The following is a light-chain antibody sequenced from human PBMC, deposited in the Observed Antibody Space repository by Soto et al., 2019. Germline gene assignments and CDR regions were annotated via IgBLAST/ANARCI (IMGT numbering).Light chain of an antibody. CDR3: QQADSFPRT. CDR1: QGISTW. V-gene: IGKV1-12*01. CDR2: AAS. J-gene: IGKJ4*01. Sequence: DIQMTQSPSSVSASVGDRVTITCRASQGISTWLAWYQQKPGKAPKLLIYAASSLQSGVPSRFSGSGSGTEFTLTIRSMQTEDFANYYCQQADSFPRTFGGGTKVDIK.